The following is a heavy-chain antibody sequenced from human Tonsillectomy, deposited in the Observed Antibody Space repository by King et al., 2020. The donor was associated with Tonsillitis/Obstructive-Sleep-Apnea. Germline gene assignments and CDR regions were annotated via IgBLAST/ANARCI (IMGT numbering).Heavy chain of an antibody. CDR2: LDPEEGET. CDR3: TTFLYASSSETFDY. V-gene: IGHV1-24*01. CDR1: GYTLNQLS. D-gene: IGHD2/OR15-2a*01. Sequence: QLVQSGAEVKKPGASVRVSCKVSGYTLNQLSVHWVRQAPGKGLEWMGGLDPEEGETVYEEKFQVRFTMTEESPADTAYMELSSLTPDDTAVYYCTTFLYASSSETFDYWGQGTLVTVTS. J-gene: IGHJ4*02.